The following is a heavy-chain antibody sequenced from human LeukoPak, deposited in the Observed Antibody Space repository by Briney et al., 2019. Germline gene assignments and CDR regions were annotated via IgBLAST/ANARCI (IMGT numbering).Heavy chain of an antibody. V-gene: IGHV1-69*13. CDR2: IIPIFGTA. Sequence: SVKVSCTASGGTFSSYAISWVRQAPGQGLEWMGGIIPIFGTANYAQKFQGRVTITADESTSTAYMELSSLRSEDTAVYYCASYLYCSSTSCYKADYYYYGMDVWGQGTTVTVSS. D-gene: IGHD2-2*01. CDR1: GGTFSSYA. J-gene: IGHJ6*02. CDR3: ASYLYCSSTSCYKADYYYYGMDV.